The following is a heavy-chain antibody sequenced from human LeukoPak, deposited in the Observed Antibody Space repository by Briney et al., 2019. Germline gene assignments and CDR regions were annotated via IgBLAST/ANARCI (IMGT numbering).Heavy chain of an antibody. D-gene: IGHD7-27*01. CDR3: ARDKDPLGRNWFYP. Sequence: SSETLSLTCTVSGGSISSSGYYWSWIRQLPGKGLEWIGYIYYSGSTYYNPSLKSRVTISVDTSKDQFSLKLSSVTAADTAVYYCARDKDPLGRNWFYPSGQGTLVTVSS. V-gene: IGHV4-31*03. CDR1: GGSISSSGYY. CDR2: IYYSGST. J-gene: IGHJ5*02.